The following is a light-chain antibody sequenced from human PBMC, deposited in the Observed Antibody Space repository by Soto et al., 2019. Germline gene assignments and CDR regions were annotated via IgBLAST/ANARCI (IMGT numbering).Light chain of an antibody. CDR3: QQFNSYPIT. CDR2: TAS. J-gene: IGKJ5*01. Sequence: DIKLTQSPSFLSASVGDRVTITCRASQGISSYSAWYQQKPEKAPKLLIYTASTLQSGVPSRFSGSGSGTEFTLTISSLQPEDFATYYCQQFNSYPITFGQGTRLENK. V-gene: IGKV1-9*01. CDR1: QGISSY.